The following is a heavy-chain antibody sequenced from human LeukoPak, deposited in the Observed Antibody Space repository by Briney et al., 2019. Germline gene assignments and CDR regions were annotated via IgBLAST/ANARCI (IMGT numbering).Heavy chain of an antibody. J-gene: IGHJ3*01. D-gene: IGHD4-17*01. CDR1: GGSISSSTYY. CDR3: ARTYGDYDDAFDV. V-gene: IGHV4-39*01. CDR2: IYYSGST. Sequence: SETLSLTCTVSGGSISSSTYYWGWIRQPPGKGLEWIGSIYYSGSTYNNPSLKSRVTIFVDTSKNQFSLKLSSVTATDTAVYYCARTYGDYDDAFDVWGQGTWSPSLQ.